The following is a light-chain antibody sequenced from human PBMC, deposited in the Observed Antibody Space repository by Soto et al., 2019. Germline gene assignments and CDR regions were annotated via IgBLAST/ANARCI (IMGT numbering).Light chain of an antibody. Sequence: QSVMTQPPSVSAAPGQKVTISCSGSSSNIGGNSVSWYQQLPGTAPKLLIYDDNKRPSGIPDRFSGSKSGTSATLGITGLQTGDEADYYCGTWDSSLSGVVFGGGTKLPVL. CDR2: DDN. CDR3: GTWDSSLSGVV. J-gene: IGLJ2*01. V-gene: IGLV1-51*01. CDR1: SSNIGGNS.